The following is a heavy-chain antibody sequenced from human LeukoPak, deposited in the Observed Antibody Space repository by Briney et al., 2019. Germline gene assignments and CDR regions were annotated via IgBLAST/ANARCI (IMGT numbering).Heavy chain of an antibody. CDR2: ISGSGGST. D-gene: IGHD1-26*01. J-gene: IGHJ4*02. CDR3: AKAPVGRASGGAYYFDY. CDR1: GFTFSSYA. V-gene: IGHV3-23*01. Sequence: GGSLRLSCAASGFTFSSYAMSWARQAPGKGLEWVSAISGSGGSTYYADSVKGRFTISRDNSKNTLYLQMNSVRAEDTAVYYCAKAPVGRASGGAYYFDYWGQGTLVTVSS.